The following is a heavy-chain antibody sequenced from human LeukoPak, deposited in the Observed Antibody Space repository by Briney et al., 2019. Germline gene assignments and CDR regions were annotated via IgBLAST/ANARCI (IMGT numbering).Heavy chain of an antibody. CDR3: ARDKNYYDSSRYSHPLDY. V-gene: IGHV3-43D*03. CDR1: GFTFDDYA. CDR2: ISWDGGST. Sequence: AGGSLRLSCAASGFTFDDYAMHWVRQAPGKGLEWVSLISWDGGSTYYADSVKGRFTISRDNSKNTLYLQMNSLRAEDTAVYYCARDKNYYDSSRYSHPLDYWGQGTLVTVSS. D-gene: IGHD3-22*01. J-gene: IGHJ4*02.